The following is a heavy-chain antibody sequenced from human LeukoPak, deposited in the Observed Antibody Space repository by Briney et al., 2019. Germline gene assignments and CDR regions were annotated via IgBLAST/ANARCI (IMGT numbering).Heavy chain of an antibody. Sequence: ASVKVSCKASGYTFTSYAMNWVRQAPGQGLEWMGWISAYNGNTNYAQKLQGRVTMTTDTSTSTAYMELRSLRSDDTAVYYCAREIFGEKVDYWGQGTLVTVSS. D-gene: IGHD3-3*01. V-gene: IGHV1-18*01. CDR3: AREIFGEKVDY. CDR2: ISAYNGNT. CDR1: GYTFTSYA. J-gene: IGHJ4*02.